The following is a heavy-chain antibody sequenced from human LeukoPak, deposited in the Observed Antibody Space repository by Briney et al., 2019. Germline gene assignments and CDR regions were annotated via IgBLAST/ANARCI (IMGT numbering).Heavy chain of an antibody. V-gene: IGHV4-39*01. D-gene: IGHD6-6*01. J-gene: IGHJ4*02. CDR2: IYYSGST. Sequence: SSETLSLTCTVSGGSIGSSYYYWGWIRQPPGRGLEWIGSIYYSGSTYYNPSLKSRVTISEDTSKNQFSLKLYSVTGADTAVYYCARHRIAARGSFDYWGQGTLVTVSS. CDR3: ARHRIAARGSFDY. CDR1: GGSIGSSYYY.